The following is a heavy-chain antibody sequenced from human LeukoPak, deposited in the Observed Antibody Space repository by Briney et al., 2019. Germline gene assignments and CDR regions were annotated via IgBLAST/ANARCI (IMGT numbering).Heavy chain of an antibody. V-gene: IGHV4-34*01. J-gene: IGHJ4*02. CDR1: GGSFSGYY. D-gene: IGHD3-10*01. CDR2: INHSGST. Sequence: SETLSLTCAVYGGSFSGYYWSWIRQPPGKGLEWIGEINHSGSTNYHPSLKSRVTISVDTSKNQFSLKLSSVTAADTAVYYCARALGGTVRGVIRGTYFDYGGQGTLVTVSS. CDR3: ARALGGTVRGVIRGTYFDY.